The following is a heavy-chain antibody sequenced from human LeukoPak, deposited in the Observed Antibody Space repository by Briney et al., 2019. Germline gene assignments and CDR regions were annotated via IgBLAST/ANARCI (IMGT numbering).Heavy chain of an antibody. CDR1: GYTFTGYY. J-gene: IGHJ5*02. D-gene: IGHD2-2*01. CDR2: INPNSGGT. Sequence: ASVKVSCKASGYTFTGYYMHWVRQAPGQGLEWMGWINPNSGGTNYAQKFQGRVTITRDTSISTAYMELSRLRSDDTAVYYCARDRVPGYCSSTSCSNWFDPWGQGTLVTVSS. CDR3: ARDRVPGYCSSTSCSNWFDP. V-gene: IGHV1-2*02.